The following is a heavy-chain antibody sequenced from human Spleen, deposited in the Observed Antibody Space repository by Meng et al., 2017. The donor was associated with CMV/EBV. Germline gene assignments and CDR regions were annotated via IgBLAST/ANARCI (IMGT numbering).Heavy chain of an antibody. Sequence: SETLSLTCTVSGASISSSSYFWDWIRQSPGKGLEWIGSLSYGGSIYYNSSLKSRVTISVDMSKNQITLRLRSVTAADTAVYYCAVSTFFSMDVWGQGTTVTVSS. V-gene: IGHV4-39*06. CDR2: LSYGGSI. CDR3: AVSTFFSMDV. CDR1: GASISSSSYF. J-gene: IGHJ6*02. D-gene: IGHD3-3*02.